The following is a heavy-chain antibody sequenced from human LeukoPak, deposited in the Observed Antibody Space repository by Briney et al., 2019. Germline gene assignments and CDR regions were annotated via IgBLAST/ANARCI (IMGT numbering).Heavy chain of an antibody. J-gene: IGHJ4*02. CDR3: ARECHDYGDYVWCY. CDR2: INPNSGGT. Sequence: ASVKVSCKASGYTFTGYYMHWVRQAPGQGLEWVGWINPNSGGTNYAQKFQGWVTMTRDTSISTAYMELSSLRSEDTAVYYCARECHDYGDYVWCYWGQGTLVTVSS. V-gene: IGHV1-2*04. CDR1: GYTFTGYY. D-gene: IGHD4-17*01.